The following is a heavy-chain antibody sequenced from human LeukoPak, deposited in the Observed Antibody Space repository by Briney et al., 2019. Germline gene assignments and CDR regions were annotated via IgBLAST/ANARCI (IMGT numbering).Heavy chain of an antibody. V-gene: IGHV4-59*13. J-gene: IGHJ6*02. D-gene: IGHD2-2*01. CDR2: FYYSGST. CDR3: ARLKCISTTCPSRYVMDV. CDR1: GGSISSYY. Sequence: SETLSLTCSVSGGSISSYYWSWIRQPPGKGLEYIGYFYYSGSTNYNPSFKSRVTISVDTSKDQFSLNLTSLTAADTAVYYCARLKCISTTCPSRYVMDVWGQGTTVTVSS.